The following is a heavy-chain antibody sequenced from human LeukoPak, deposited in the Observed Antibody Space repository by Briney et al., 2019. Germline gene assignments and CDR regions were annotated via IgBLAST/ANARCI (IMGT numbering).Heavy chain of an antibody. CDR3: ATSTAAAGTD. V-gene: IGHV3-7*03. J-gene: IGHJ4*02. D-gene: IGHD6-13*01. CDR1: GFTFSDLC. CDR2: IKQDGSEK. Sequence: GGSLRLSCAASGFTFSDLCMTWVRQDPGKGLKWVANIKQDGSEKYYVDSVKGRFTISRDNAQNSLYLQMNSLRAEDTAIYYCATSTAAAGTDWGQGTLVTVSS.